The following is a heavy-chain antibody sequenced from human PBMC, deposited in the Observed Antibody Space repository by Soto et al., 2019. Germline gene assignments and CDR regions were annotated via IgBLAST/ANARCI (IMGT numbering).Heavy chain of an antibody. V-gene: IGHV2-5*02. CDR1: GFSPSTSGLG. D-gene: IGHD3-16*01. J-gene: IGHJ4*02. CDR2: IYWDDDK. CDR3: AGGNGWGLGLAY. Sequence: QITLKESGPALVKPTQTLTLTCTFSGFSPSTSGLGVGGSRQPPGKALEWLALIYWDDDKRYSPSLKSRLTITKDTSKYQVVFTMTNMDPVDSSTYYCAGGNGWGLGLAYWGQGTLVTVSS.